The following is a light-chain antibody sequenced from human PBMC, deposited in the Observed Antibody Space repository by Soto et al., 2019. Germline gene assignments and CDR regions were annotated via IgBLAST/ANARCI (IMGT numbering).Light chain of an antibody. CDR1: QSISSY. V-gene: IGKV1-39*01. J-gene: IGKJ4*01. CDR2: AAS. CDR3: QQYGSSPLT. Sequence: DIQMTQSPSSLSASVGDRVTITCRASQSISSYLNWYQQKPGKAPKLLIYAASSLQSGVPSRFSGSGSGTDFTLTIRRLEPEDFAVYYCQQYGSSPLTFGGGTKVDIK.